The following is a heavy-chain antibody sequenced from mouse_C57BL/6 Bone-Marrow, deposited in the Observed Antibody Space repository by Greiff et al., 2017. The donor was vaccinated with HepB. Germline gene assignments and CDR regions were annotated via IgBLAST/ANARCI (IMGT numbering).Heavy chain of an antibody. Sequence: VQLQQPGAELVKPGASVKLSCKASGYTFTSYWMQWVKQRPGQGLEWIGEIDPSDSYTNYNQKFKGKATLTVDTSSSTAYLQLSSLTSADSAVYYCARRGLLWSDWYFDVWGTGTTVTVSS. J-gene: IGHJ1*03. V-gene: IGHV1-50*01. CDR1: GYTFTSYW. CDR3: ARRGLLWSDWYFDV. CDR2: IDPSDSYT. D-gene: IGHD2-1*01.